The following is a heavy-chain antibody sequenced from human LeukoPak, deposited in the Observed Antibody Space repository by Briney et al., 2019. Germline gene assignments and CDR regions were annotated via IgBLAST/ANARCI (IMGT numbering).Heavy chain of an antibody. CDR3: ASHLTPVEMATIGDYFDY. D-gene: IGHD5-24*01. CDR2: IYSGGST. CDR1: GFTVSSNY. Sequence: GGSLRLSCAASGFTVSSNYMSWVRQAPGKGLEWVSVIYSGGSTYYADSVKGRFTISRDNSKNTLYLQMNSLRAEDTAVYYCASHLTPVEMATIGDYFDYWGQGTLVTVSS. V-gene: IGHV3-53*01. J-gene: IGHJ4*02.